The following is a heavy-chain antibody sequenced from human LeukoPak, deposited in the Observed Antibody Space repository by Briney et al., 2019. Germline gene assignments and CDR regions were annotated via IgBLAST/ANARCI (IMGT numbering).Heavy chain of an antibody. CDR2: ISSSSSYI. J-gene: IGHJ4*02. D-gene: IGHD4-11*01. CDR1: GFTFSSYS. V-gene: IGHV3-21*04. CDR3: AKGDYTYYFDY. Sequence: GGSLRLSCAASGFTFSSYSMNWVRQAPGKGLEWVSSISSSSSYIYYADSVKGRFTISRDNSKNTLYLQMNSLRAEDTAVYYCAKGDYTYYFDYWGQGTLVTVSS.